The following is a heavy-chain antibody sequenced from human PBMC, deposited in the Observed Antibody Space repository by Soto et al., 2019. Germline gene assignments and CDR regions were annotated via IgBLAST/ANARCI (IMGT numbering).Heavy chain of an antibody. CDR1: GGTFRNYP. V-gene: IGHV1-69*02. CDR2: IFPLTDIP. Sequence: QVQLVQSGTEVKKPGSSVKVSCKASGGTFRNYPINWVRQAPGQGLEWMGSIFPLTDIPDYAQNFQARLTISADKSTSTAYMEWSSLTSDDTAMYFCARGPLVVLNYFESWGQGTLVTVCS. CDR3: ARGPLVVLNYFES. J-gene: IGHJ4*02.